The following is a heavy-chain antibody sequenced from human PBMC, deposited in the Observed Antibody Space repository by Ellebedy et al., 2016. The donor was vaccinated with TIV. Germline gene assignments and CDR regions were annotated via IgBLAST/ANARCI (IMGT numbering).Heavy chain of an antibody. V-gene: IGHV3-74*01. D-gene: IGHD2-21*02. CDR3: VHIVVVTATGY. CDR1: GFTFSRHW. Sequence: GESLKISCAASGFTFSRHWMHWIRQAPGKGLVWLSRINGDGGFTSHADFVKGRFTISRDNAKNTLYLQMNSLKTEDTAVYYCVHIVVVTATGYWGQGTLVTVSS. CDR2: INGDGGFT. J-gene: IGHJ4*02.